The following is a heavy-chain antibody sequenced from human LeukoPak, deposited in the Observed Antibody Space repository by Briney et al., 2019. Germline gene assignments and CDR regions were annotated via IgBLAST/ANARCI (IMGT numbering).Heavy chain of an antibody. CDR2: IYYSGST. CDR3: AREREGEYSGYGYFDY. D-gene: IGHD5-12*01. J-gene: IGHJ4*02. V-gene: IGHV4-59*01. CDR1: GGSISSYY. Sequence: NSSETLSLTCTVSGGSISSYYWSWIRQPPGKGLEWIGYIYYSGSTNYNPSLKSRVTISVDTSKNQFSLKLSSVTAADTAVYYCAREREGEYSGYGYFDYWGQGTLVTVSS.